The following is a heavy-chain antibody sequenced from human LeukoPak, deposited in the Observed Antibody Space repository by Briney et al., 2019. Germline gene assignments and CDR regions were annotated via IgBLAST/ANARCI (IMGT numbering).Heavy chain of an antibody. Sequence: KPSETLSLTCTVSGGSTSSSSYYWGWIRQPPGKGLEWIGSIYYSGSTYYNPSLKSRVTISVDTSKNQFSLKLSSVTAADTAVYYCARHGDRIAAAFDYWGQGTLVTVSS. CDR3: ARHGDRIAAAFDY. J-gene: IGHJ4*02. D-gene: IGHD6-13*01. CDR2: IYYSGST. CDR1: GGSTSSSSYY. V-gene: IGHV4-39*01.